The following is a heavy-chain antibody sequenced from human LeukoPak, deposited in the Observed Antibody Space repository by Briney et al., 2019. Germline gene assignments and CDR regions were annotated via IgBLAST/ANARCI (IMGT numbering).Heavy chain of an antibody. D-gene: IGHD3-22*01. V-gene: IGHV3-30*03. CDR2: ISYDGSNK. Sequence: GGSLRLSCAASGFTFSSYSMNWVRQAPGKGLEWVAVISYDGSNKYYADSVKGRFTISRDNSKNTLYLQMNSLRAEDTAVYYCARGPYDSSGYFRGLDYWGQGTLVTVSS. CDR1: GFTFSSYS. J-gene: IGHJ4*02. CDR3: ARGPYDSSGYFRGLDY.